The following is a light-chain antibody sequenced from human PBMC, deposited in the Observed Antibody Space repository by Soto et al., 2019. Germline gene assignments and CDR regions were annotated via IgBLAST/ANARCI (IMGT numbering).Light chain of an antibody. CDR1: SSDVGGYNY. CDR2: DVS. J-gene: IGLJ1*01. CDR3: SSYTGSSTLVV. Sequence: QSVLTQPASVSGSPGQSITISCTGTSSDVGGYNYVSWYQQHPGKAPKLMIYDVSNRPSGVSNRFSGSKSGNTASLTISGLEAEDGADYYGSSYTGSSTLVVFGTGTKV. V-gene: IGLV2-14*01.